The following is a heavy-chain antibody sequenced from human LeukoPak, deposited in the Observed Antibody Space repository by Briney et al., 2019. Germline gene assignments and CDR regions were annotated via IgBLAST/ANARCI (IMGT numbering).Heavy chain of an antibody. Sequence: GASLKISCKASGYTFTNYWIGWVRQLPGKGLEWMGIIYPEDSDTKYSPSFQGQVTISVDESTSTAYLQWSSLKASDTAIYYCARHEVGGDSSSGYEYYYYMDVWGKGTAVTVSS. CDR3: ARHEVGGDSSSGYEYYYYMDV. CDR1: GYTFTNYW. CDR2: IYPEDSDT. V-gene: IGHV5-51*01. D-gene: IGHD3-3*01. J-gene: IGHJ6*03.